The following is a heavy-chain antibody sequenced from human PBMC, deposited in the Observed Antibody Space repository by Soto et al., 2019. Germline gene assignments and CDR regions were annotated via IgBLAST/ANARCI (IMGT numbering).Heavy chain of an antibody. CDR3: ARAQYGSGGEHWYFDL. CDR1: GGSISSYY. J-gene: IGHJ2*01. CDR2: IYYSGST. D-gene: IGHD3-10*01. V-gene: IGHV4-59*01. Sequence: QVQLQESGPGLVKPSETLSLTCTVSGGSISSYYWSWIRQPPGKGLEWIGYIYYSGSTNYNPSLTIRVTISVGTSKNQSSLKLGSVTAADTAVYYCARAQYGSGGEHWYFDLWGRGTLVTVSS.